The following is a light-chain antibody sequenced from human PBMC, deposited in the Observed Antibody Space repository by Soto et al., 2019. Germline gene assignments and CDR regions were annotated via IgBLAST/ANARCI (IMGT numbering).Light chain of an antibody. V-gene: IGLV2-14*03. J-gene: IGLJ2*01. CDR1: SSDVGGYNY. CDR3: CSYTSSSTPVV. CDR2: DVS. Sequence: QSVLTQPASVSGSPGQSITISCTGTSSDVGGYNYVSWYQQHPGKAPKLMIYDVSNRPSGVSNRFSGSKSGNTASLTISGLQDEDEADYYCCSYTSSSTPVVFGGGTKVTVL.